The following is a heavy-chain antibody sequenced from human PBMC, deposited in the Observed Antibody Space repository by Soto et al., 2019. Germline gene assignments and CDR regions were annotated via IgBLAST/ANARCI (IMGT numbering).Heavy chain of an antibody. CDR3: TDGLGI. CDR2: IRSRSDGGTT. V-gene: IGHV3-15*07. CDR1: GFGFTNAW. J-gene: IGHJ6*02. Sequence: EVQLVESGGGLVKPGGSLRLSCAASGFGFTNAWMNWVRQAPGKGLEWVGRIRSRSDGGTTDNAAPVRDRFTISRDDSEHTLYLQMNSLKTEDTGVYYCTDGLGIWGQGTTVTVSS.